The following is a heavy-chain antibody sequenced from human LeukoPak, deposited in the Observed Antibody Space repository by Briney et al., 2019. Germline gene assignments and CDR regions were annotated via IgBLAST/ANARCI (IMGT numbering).Heavy chain of an antibody. V-gene: IGHV3-21*01. CDR1: GFTFSNYS. CDR3: ARDDYGGKLDI. Sequence: GGSLRLSCAASGFTFSNYSMNWVRQAPGKGLEWVSSISSSSYYIFHADSVKGRFTISRDNHKNLLYLQMNSLRAEDTAVYYCARDDYGGKLDIWGQGTVVTVSS. CDR2: ISSSSYYI. J-gene: IGHJ3*02. D-gene: IGHD4-23*01.